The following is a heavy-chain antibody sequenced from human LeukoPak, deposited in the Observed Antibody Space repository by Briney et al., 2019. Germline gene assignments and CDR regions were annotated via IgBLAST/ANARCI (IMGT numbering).Heavy chain of an antibody. Sequence: GGSLRLSCAASGFTFSSYAMSWVRQAPGKGLEWVSAISGSGGSTYYADSVKGRFTISGDNSKNTLYLQMNSLRAEDTAVYYCAKDLGSGSYRGAFDIWGQGTMVTVSS. V-gene: IGHV3-23*01. CDR3: AKDLGSGSYRGAFDI. CDR2: ISGSGGST. J-gene: IGHJ3*02. D-gene: IGHD1-26*01. CDR1: GFTFSSYA.